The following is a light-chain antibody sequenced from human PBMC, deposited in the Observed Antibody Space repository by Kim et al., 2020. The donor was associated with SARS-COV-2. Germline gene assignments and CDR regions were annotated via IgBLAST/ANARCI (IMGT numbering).Light chain of an antibody. CDR1: QSISSW. CDR3: QQYNSYSGT. V-gene: IGKV1-5*03. CDR2: KAS. J-gene: IGKJ1*01. Sequence: ASVGDRVTITCRASQSISSWLAWYQQKPGKAPKLLIYKASSLESGVPSRFSGSGSETEFTLTISSLQPDDFATYYCQQYNSYSGTFGQGTKVDIK.